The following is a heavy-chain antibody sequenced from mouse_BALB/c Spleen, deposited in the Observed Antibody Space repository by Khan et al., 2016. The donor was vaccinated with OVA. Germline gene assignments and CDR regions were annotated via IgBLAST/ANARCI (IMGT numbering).Heavy chain of an antibody. Sequence: VQLQESGAELAKPGASVKMSCSASGYTFTTYWMHWVKQRPGQGLEWIGNINPTSGYTDYNEKFKDRATLSADKSSSTAYMQLSSLTSEDSTVYYYTSDRIDYWGQGTTLTVSA. CDR1: GYTFTTYW. V-gene: IGHV1-7*01. CDR2: INPTSGYT. CDR3: TSDRIDY. J-gene: IGHJ2*01.